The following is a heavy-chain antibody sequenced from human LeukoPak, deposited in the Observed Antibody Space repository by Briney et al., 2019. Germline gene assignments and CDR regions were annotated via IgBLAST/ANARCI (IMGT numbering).Heavy chain of an antibody. CDR1: GFTFTSYA. CDR3: ASDPRYSTGWYYFDY. Sequence: GGSLRLSCAASGFTFTSYAIHWVRQAPATGLGWVAVISYDGSIKYYADSAKGRFTISRDNSKNTLYLQMNSLRDEDTAVYYCASDPRYSTGWYYFDYWGQGTLVTVSS. J-gene: IGHJ4*02. CDR2: ISYDGSIK. V-gene: IGHV3-30*04. D-gene: IGHD6-19*01.